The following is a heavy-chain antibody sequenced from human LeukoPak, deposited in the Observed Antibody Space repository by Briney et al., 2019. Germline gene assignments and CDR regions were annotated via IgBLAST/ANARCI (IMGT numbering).Heavy chain of an antibody. Sequence: ASVKVSCKASGYTFTSYDINWVRQATGQGLEWMGWMNSNSGNTGCAQKFQGRVTITRNTSISTAYMELSSLRSEDTAVYYCARVAVAGNKYFQHWGQGTLVTVSS. J-gene: IGHJ1*01. D-gene: IGHD6-19*01. CDR1: GYTFTSYD. CDR2: MNSNSGNT. V-gene: IGHV1-8*03. CDR3: ARVAVAGNKYFQH.